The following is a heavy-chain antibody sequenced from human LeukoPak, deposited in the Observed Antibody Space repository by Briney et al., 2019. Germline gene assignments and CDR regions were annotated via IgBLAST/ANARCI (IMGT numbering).Heavy chain of an antibody. CDR2: IYYSGST. Sequence: SETLPLTCTVSGGSISSYYWSWIRQPPGKGLEWIGYIYYSGSTNYNPSLKSRVTISVDTSKNQFSLKLSSVTAADTAVYYCARARTYCSGGSCYAWYFQHWGQGTLVTVSS. CDR3: ARARTYCSGGSCYAWYFQH. CDR1: GGSISSYY. J-gene: IGHJ1*01. V-gene: IGHV4-59*01. D-gene: IGHD2-15*01.